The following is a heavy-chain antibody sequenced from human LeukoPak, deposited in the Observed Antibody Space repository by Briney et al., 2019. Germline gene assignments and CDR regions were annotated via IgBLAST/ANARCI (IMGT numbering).Heavy chain of an antibody. CDR1: GFTLSSYA. V-gene: IGHV3-23*01. CDR3: AKVLDDYVWGSYRYPENWFDP. J-gene: IGHJ5*02. D-gene: IGHD3-16*02. Sequence: AGGSLRLSCAASGFTLSSYAMSWVRQAPGKGLEWVSGISGRGDRSYYANSVEGRFTMSRDNFKNTLYLQMNSLRVEDTAIYYCAKVLDDYVWGSYRYPENWFDPWGQGTLVTV. CDR2: ISGRGDRS.